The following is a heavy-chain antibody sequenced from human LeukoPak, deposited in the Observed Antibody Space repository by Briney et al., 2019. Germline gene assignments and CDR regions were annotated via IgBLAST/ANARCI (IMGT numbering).Heavy chain of an antibody. Sequence: ASVKVSCKTSGYTFTSYDLNWVRQATGQGLEWMGWVNPNSGNTGYAQKFHGRVTMTMDPSISTAYMELSSLRSEDTAVYYCARRSDDYDSSAYYHWGQGTLVTVSS. J-gene: IGHJ4*02. V-gene: IGHV1-8*01. CDR1: GYTFTSYD. CDR2: VNPNSGNT. D-gene: IGHD3-22*01. CDR3: ARRSDDYDSSAYYH.